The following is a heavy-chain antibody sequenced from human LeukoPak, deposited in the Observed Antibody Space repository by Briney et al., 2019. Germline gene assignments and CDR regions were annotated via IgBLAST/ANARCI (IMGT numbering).Heavy chain of an antibody. V-gene: IGHV1-2*06. CDR1: GYTFTGYY. CDR3: ARVSSGWTLFDY. CDR2: INPNSGGT. D-gene: IGHD6-19*01. Sequence: ASVKVSCKASGYTFTGYYMHWVRQAPGQGLEWMGRINPNSGGTNYAQKLQGRVTMTTDTSTSTAYMELRSLRSDDTAVYYCARVSSGWTLFDYWGQGTLVTVSS. J-gene: IGHJ4*02.